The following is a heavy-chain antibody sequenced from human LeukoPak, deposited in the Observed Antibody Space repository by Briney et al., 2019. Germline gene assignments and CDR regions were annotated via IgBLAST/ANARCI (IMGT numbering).Heavy chain of an antibody. V-gene: IGHV3-11*01. CDR1: GFTFSDYY. CDR3: AGEVRPVLWFGSISLYGMDV. J-gene: IGHJ6*02. Sequence: GGSLRLSCAASGFTFSDYYMSWIRQAPGNGLELVSYISSSGSTIYYADSVKCRFTITRDNAKNSRYLQMNSLRAEDTAVYYCAGEVRPVLWFGSISLYGMDVWGQGTTVTVSS. CDR2: ISSSGSTI. D-gene: IGHD3-10*01.